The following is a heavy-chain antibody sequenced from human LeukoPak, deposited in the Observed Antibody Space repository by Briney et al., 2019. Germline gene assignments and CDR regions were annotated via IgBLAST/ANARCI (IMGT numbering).Heavy chain of an antibody. D-gene: IGHD3-10*01. V-gene: IGHV1-2*02. CDR3: ATGLWFGKYLDV. J-gene: IGHJ6*04. Sequence: GASVKVSCKASRYTFTGYYMHWVRQAPGQGLEWMGWINPNSGGTNYAQKFQGRVTMTEDTSTDTAYMELSSLRSEDTAVYYCATGLWFGKYLDVWGKGTTVTISS. CDR2: INPNSGGT. CDR1: RYTFTGYY.